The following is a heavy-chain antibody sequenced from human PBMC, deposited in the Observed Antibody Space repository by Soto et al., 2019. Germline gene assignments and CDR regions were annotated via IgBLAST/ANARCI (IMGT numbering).Heavy chain of an antibody. CDR1: GGSITGSHW. CDR2: MYHSGTT. CDR3: VRDTPFPSVGDTKSWYFDL. Sequence: QVQLQESGPGLVQPSGTLSLTCAVSGGSITGSHWWGWVRQPPGKGLEWIGEMYHSGTTNFNPSLKSRVTISVDTSKDQLSLNLYSVTAADTAVYYCVRDTPFPSVGDTKSWYFDLWGRGTLVIVSS. D-gene: IGHD1-26*01. V-gene: IGHV4-4*02. J-gene: IGHJ2*01.